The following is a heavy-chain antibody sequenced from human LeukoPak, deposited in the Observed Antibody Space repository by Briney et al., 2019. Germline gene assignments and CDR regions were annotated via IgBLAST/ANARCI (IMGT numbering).Heavy chain of an antibody. V-gene: IGHV1-69*06. CDR3: ASLGRDDYGDYLKYYYYYYMDV. CDR2: IIPIFGTA. D-gene: IGHD4-17*01. CDR1: GGTFSSYA. J-gene: IGHJ6*03. Sequence: ASVKVSCKASGGTFSSYAISWVRQAPGQGLEWMGGIIPIFGTANYAQKFQSRVTITADKSTSTAYMELSSLRSEDTAVYYCASLGRDDYGDYLKYYYYYYMDVWGKGTTVTVSS.